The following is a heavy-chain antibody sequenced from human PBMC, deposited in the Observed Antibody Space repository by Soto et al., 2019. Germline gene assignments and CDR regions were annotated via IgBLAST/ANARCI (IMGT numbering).Heavy chain of an antibody. CDR2: ISASGGST. J-gene: IGHJ4*02. D-gene: IGHD3-10*01. Sequence: EVQLLESGGGLVQPGGSLRLSCAASGFTFSSYAINWVRQAPGKGLEWVSSISASGGSTYFADSVKGQFTISRDNSKNTLFLQMNSLRAEDTAVYYCAKGGFGATIGGPPDYWGQGTLVTVSS. CDR3: AKGGFGATIGGPPDY. CDR1: GFTFSSYA. V-gene: IGHV3-23*01.